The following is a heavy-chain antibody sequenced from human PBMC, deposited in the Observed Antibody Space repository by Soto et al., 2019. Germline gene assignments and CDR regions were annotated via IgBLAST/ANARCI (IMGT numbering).Heavy chain of an antibody. Sequence: EVQLLESGGGLVQPGESLRLSCAASGFTFSSYAMSWVRQAPGKGLEWVSVISGSDDSTYYADSVKGRFTISRDNSKNPLYLQMNSLRAEDTAVYYCAKRSSSSTFHYWGQGTLVTVSS. V-gene: IGHV3-23*01. CDR2: ISGSDDST. J-gene: IGHJ4*02. CDR1: GFTFSSYA. D-gene: IGHD6-6*01. CDR3: AKRSSSSTFHY.